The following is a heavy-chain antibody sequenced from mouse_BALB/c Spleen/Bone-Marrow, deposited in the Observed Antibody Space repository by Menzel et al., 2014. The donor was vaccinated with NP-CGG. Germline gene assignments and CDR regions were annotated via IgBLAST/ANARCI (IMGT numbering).Heavy chain of an antibody. CDR2: INGNGGSS. Sequence: EVKLVESGGGLVQPGGSLKLSCAASGFTFSNYSMSWVRQTPDKRLELVATINGNGGSSYYPDSVKGRFTISRDTAKNTLYLQMSSLKSEETAMYYCVRGNHGNYEHYFDYWGQGTTLPVSS. V-gene: IGHV5-6-3*01. CDR1: GFTFSNYS. J-gene: IGHJ2*01. D-gene: IGHD2-1*01. CDR3: VRGNHGNYEHYFDY.